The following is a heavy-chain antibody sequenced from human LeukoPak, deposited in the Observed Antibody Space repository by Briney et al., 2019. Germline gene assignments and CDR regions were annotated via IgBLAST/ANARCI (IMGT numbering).Heavy chain of an antibody. CDR2: ISGSGGST. CDR3: AKDRSECSGDCYPYYFDY. CDR1: GFTFSSYG. Sequence: PGGSLRLSCAASGFTFSSYGMHWVRQAPGKGLEWVSGISGSGGSTYYADSVKGRFTISRDNSKNTLYLQMKSLRAEDTAVYYCAKDRSECSGDCYPYYFDYWGQGTLVTVSS. V-gene: IGHV3-23*01. D-gene: IGHD2-21*02. J-gene: IGHJ4*02.